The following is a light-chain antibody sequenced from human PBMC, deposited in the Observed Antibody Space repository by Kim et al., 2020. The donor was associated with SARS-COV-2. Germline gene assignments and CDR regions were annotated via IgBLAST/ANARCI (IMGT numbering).Light chain of an antibody. CDR2: GAS. V-gene: IGKV3-20*01. CDR1: ESVPRSR. J-gene: IGKJ1*01. CDR3: QQYGSSPQT. Sequence: EIVLTQSPGTLSLSPGEGATLSCRASESVPRSRLSWYQQKPGQAPRLLIYGASSRATGIPDRFSDSGSGTDFTLTISRLEPEDFAMYYCQQYGSSPQTYGQGTKVDIK.